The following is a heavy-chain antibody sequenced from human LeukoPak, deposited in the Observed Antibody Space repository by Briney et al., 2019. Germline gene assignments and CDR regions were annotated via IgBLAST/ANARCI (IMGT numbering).Heavy chain of an antibody. V-gene: IGHV3-23*01. J-gene: IGHJ6*03. CDR3: AKRPYEHYMDV. D-gene: IGHD3-3*01. CDR2: ISGSGGST. CDR1: GFTFSSYA. Sequence: SGGSLRLSCAASGFTFSSYAMSWVRQAPGKGMEWVSGISGSGGSTYYADSVKGRFTISRDNSKNTLYLQMNSLGAEDTAVYYCAKRPYEHYMDVWGKGTTVTVSS.